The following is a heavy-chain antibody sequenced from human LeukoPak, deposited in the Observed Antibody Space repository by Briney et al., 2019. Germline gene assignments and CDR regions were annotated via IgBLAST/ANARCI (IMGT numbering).Heavy chain of an antibody. D-gene: IGHD2-2*01. Sequence: GASVKVSCKASGYTFTSYGISWVRQAPGQGLAWMGWISAYNGNTNYAQKLQGRVTMTTETSTSTAYMELRSLRSDDTAVYYCARGSTLGYCSSTSCLRFDPWGQGTLVTVSS. CDR3: ARGSTLGYCSSTSCLRFDP. J-gene: IGHJ5*02. V-gene: IGHV1-18*01. CDR1: GYTFTSYG. CDR2: ISAYNGNT.